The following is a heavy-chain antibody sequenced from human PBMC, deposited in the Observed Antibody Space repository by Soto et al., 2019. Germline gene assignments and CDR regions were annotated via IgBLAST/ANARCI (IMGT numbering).Heavy chain of an antibody. Sequence: QVQLVQSGAEVKKPGASVKVSCKASGYTFTSYDINWVRQATGQGLEWMGWMNPNSGNTGYAQKFQGRVTMTRNTXXSXAXXELSSLRSEDTAVYYCARGGSSGWYASSYDYGMDVWGQGTTVTVSS. CDR2: MNPNSGNT. V-gene: IGHV1-8*01. J-gene: IGHJ6*02. CDR1: GYTFTSYD. D-gene: IGHD6-19*01. CDR3: ARGGSSGWYASSYDYGMDV.